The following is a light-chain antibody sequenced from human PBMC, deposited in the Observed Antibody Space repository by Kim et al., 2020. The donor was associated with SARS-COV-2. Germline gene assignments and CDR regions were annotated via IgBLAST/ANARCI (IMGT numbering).Light chain of an antibody. CDR3: SSYGGSNNML. V-gene: IGLV2-8*01. CDR1: SSDVGGYNS. Sequence: GQSVTISCTGTSSDVGGYNSVSGYQQHPGKAPKLIIYGVTKRPSGVPDRFSGSKSGNTASLTVSGLQAEDEADYYCSSYGGSNNMLFGGGTQLTVL. CDR2: GVT. J-gene: IGLJ3*02.